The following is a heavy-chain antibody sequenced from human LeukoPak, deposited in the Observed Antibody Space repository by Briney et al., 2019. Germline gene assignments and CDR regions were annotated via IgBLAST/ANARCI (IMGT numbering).Heavy chain of an antibody. Sequence: GGSLRLSCVASGFTFSTYGMNWVRQAPGKGLEWVAVISHHGANKFYADSVKGRFTISRDNSNNMVYLQMSGLRAEDTAVYYRAKVYSGYDQGAFDIWGQGTMVTVSS. V-gene: IGHV3-30*18. CDR3: AKVYSGYDQGAFDI. D-gene: IGHD5-12*01. CDR1: GFTFSTYG. CDR2: ISHHGANK. J-gene: IGHJ3*02.